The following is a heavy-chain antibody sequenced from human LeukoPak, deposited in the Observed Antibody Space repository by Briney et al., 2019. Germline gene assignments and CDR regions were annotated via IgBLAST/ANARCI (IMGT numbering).Heavy chain of an antibody. D-gene: IGHD4-23*01. Sequence: GGSLRLSCAASGFTFSSYSMNWVRQAPGKGLEWVSYISSSSSTIYYADSVKGRFTISRDNSKNTLYLQMNSLRADDSAVYYCAKDRLTTVVMGYLDYWGQGTLVTVPS. CDR3: AKDRLTTVVMGYLDY. CDR1: GFTFSSYS. CDR2: ISSSSSTI. V-gene: IGHV3-48*01. J-gene: IGHJ4*02.